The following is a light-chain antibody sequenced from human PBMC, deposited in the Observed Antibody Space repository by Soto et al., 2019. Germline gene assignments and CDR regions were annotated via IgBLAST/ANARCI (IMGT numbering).Light chain of an antibody. CDR2: GAS. V-gene: IGKV3-15*01. CDR3: QQYNNWPQT. Sequence: EIVMTQSPATLSVSPGERATLSCRASQSVGSDLAWYQQKPGQAPRLLIFGASTRATGIPATFSGSGSGTDFTLTINSLQSEDFAVYYCQQYNNWPQTFGQGTKLDFK. J-gene: IGKJ2*01. CDR1: QSVGSD.